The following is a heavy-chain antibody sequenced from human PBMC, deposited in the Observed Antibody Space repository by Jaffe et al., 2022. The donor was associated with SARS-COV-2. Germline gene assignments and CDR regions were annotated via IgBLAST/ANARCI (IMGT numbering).Heavy chain of an antibody. CDR3: AKDSEDCSSTSCYAPFDY. D-gene: IGHD2-2*01. V-gene: IGHV3-23*04. CDR1: GFTFTNYA. J-gene: IGHJ4*02. Sequence: EVQLVESGGGLVQPGGSLRLSCTASGFTFTNYAMTWVRQAPGKGLEWVSAISGSGGSTYYADSVKGRFTISRDNSKNTLYLQMNSLRVEDTAVYYCAKDSEDCSSTSCYAPFDYWGQGTLVTVSS. CDR2: ISGSGGST.